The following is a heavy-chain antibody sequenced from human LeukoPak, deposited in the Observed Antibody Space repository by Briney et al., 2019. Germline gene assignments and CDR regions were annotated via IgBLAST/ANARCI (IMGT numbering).Heavy chain of an antibody. CDR2: ISGSGVYK. CDR3: AKVSCTGGTCSSFDY. Sequence: GGSLRLSCAASGSTFSSFVMSWVRQAPGKGLEWVSSISGSGVYKYYTDSVKGRFTISRDNSRNTLYVQMNSLRAEDAAVYYSAKVSCTGGTCSSFDYWGQGTLATVSS. V-gene: IGHV3-23*01. D-gene: IGHD2-8*02. CDR1: GSTFSSFV. J-gene: IGHJ4*02.